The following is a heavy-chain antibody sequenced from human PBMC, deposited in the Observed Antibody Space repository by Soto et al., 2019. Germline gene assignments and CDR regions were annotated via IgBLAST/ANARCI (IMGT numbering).Heavy chain of an antibody. CDR1: GFTFSSYS. Sequence: GGSLRLSCAASGFTFSSYSMNWVRQAPGKGLEWVSSISRSSSYIYYADSLKGRFTISGDNAKNSLYLQMNSLRAEDTAVYYCARDPGIDLEWLLHSAGFDFWGQGTLVTVSS. D-gene: IGHD3-3*01. CDR3: ARDPGIDLEWLLHSAGFDF. J-gene: IGHJ4*02. V-gene: IGHV3-21*01. CDR2: ISRSSSYI.